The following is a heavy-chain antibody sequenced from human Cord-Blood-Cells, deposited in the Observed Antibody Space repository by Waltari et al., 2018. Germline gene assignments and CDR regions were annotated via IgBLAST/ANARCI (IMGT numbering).Heavy chain of an antibody. CDR1: GGSISSSSYH. J-gene: IGHJ4*02. Sequence: QLQLQESGPGLVKPSETLSLTCTVSGGSISSSSYHWVWIRQPPGKGLEWIGSIYYSGSTYYNPSLKSRVTISVDTSKNQFSLKLSSVTAADTAVYYCARHSSSWYFDYWGQGTLVTVSS. D-gene: IGHD6-13*01. CDR2: IYYSGST. V-gene: IGHV4-39*01. CDR3: ARHSSSWYFDY.